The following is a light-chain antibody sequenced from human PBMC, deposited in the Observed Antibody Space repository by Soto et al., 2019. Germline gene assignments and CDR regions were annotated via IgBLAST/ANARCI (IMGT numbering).Light chain of an antibody. CDR3: GTWDSSLSAVV. Sequence: QSVLTQPPSVSAAPGQEVTISCSGSSSHIGNNYVSWYQQLPGTAPKLLIYENNKRPSGIPDRYSGSKSGTSATLGITGLQTGDEADYYCGTWDSSLSAVVFGGGTKVTVL. V-gene: IGLV1-51*02. CDR1: SSHIGNNY. J-gene: IGLJ2*01. CDR2: ENN.